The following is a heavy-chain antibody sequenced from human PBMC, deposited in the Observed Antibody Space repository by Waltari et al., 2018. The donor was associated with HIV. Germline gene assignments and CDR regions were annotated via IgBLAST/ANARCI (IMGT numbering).Heavy chain of an antibody. J-gene: IGHJ2*01. CDR3: ARGFPAQRRWFDNWYFDL. CDR2: INAGNGNT. Sequence: QVQLVQSGAEVKKPGASVKVSCKASGYTFTSYAMHWVRQAPGQRLEWMGWINAGNGNTKYSQKFQGRVTMTRDTSASTAYMELSSLRSEDTAVYYCARGFPAQRRWFDNWYFDLWGRGTLVTVSS. D-gene: IGHD3-10*01. CDR1: GYTFTSYA. V-gene: IGHV1-3*01.